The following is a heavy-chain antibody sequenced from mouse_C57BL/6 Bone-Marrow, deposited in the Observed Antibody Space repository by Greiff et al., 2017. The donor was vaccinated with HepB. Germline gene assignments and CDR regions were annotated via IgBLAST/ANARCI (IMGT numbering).Heavy chain of an antibody. V-gene: IGHV14-2*01. CDR3: ARITTEGASYYAMDY. J-gene: IGHJ4*01. D-gene: IGHD1-1*01. CDR2: IDSEDGEN. Sequence: EVQLQQSGAELVKPGASVKSSCTASGFNIKDYYMHWVKQRTEQGLEWIGRIDSEDGENKYAPKFQGKATITADTSSNTAYLQLSSLTSKDTAVYNSARITTEGASYYAMDYWDQGTSVTDSS. CDR1: GFNIKDYY.